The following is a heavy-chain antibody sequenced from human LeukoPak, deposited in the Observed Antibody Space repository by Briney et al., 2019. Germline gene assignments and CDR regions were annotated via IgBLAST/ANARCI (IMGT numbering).Heavy chain of an antibody. Sequence: ASVKVSCKVSGYTVTELSMHWVRQSPGKGLEWMGGFHPEDGETIYAQNFQGRVTMTEDTSTDTAYMELISLQSDDTAVYFCATSLKFPLILGATFYFDSWGQGTLVTVSS. CDR1: GYTVTELS. D-gene: IGHD1-26*01. CDR2: FHPEDGET. J-gene: IGHJ4*02. CDR3: ATSLKFPLILGATFYFDS. V-gene: IGHV1-24*01.